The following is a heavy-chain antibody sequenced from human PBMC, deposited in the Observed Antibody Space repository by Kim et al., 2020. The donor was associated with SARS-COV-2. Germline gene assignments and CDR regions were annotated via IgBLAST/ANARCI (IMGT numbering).Heavy chain of an antibody. CDR2: ITAADGRT. CDR3: ATHLRNYVQDY. Sequence: GGSLRLSCAASGFSFSSYAMNWVRQAPGKGLEWLSAITAADGRTFYADSVQGRFTISRDNSDNTLYLQMNSLRAEDTAVYYCATHLRNYVQDYWGQGTLVTVSS. CDR1: GFSFSSYA. D-gene: IGHD1-1*01. J-gene: IGHJ4*02. V-gene: IGHV3-23*01.